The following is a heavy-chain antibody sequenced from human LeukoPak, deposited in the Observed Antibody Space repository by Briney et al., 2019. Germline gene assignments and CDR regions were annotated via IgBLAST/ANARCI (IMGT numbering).Heavy chain of an antibody. J-gene: IGHJ5*02. CDR1: GGSISSYY. CDR3: ASPGSYGGWFDP. D-gene: IGHD4-17*01. Sequence: SETLSLTCTVSGGSISSYYWSWIRQPPGKGLEWIGYIYYSGSTNYNPSLKSRVTISVDTSKNQFSLKLSSVTAADTAVYYCASPGSYGGWFDPWGQGTLVTVSS. CDR2: IYYSGST. V-gene: IGHV4-59*01.